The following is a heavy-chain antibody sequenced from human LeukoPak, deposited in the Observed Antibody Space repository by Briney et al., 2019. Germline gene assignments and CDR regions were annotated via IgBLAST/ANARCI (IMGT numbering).Heavy chain of an antibody. Sequence: GGSLRLSCAASEFTFSSYWMKWVRQAPGKGLEWVASIKEDGSDKYYVDSVKGRFSNSRDNAKNSLFLQMNSLRTEDTAVYYCARGGHFNFDYWGQGTLVIVSS. CDR3: ARGGHFNFDY. CDR1: EFTFSSYW. J-gene: IGHJ4*02. CDR2: IKEDGSDK. D-gene: IGHD5-12*01. V-gene: IGHV3-7*01.